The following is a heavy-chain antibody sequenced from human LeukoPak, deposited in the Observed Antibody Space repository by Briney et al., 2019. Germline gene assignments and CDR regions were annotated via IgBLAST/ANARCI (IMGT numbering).Heavy chain of an antibody. CDR2: ISSDGTIR. J-gene: IGHJ4*02. D-gene: IGHD2-21*02. V-gene: IGHV3-30*04. CDR3: ARERLPGLQPTAY. Sequence: GGSLRLSCAASGFTFSNYAMHWVRQAPGKGLEWVAVISSDGTIRYYADSVKGRFTISRDDSENTLYLQMNSLRSEDTALYYCARERLPGLQPTAYWGQGTLVTVSS. CDR1: GFTFSNYA.